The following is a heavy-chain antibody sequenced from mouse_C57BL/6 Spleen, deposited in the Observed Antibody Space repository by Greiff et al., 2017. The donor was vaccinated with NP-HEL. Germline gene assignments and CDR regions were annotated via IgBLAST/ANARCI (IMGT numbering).Heavy chain of an antibody. J-gene: IGHJ1*03. Sequence: VQLQQPGAELVRPGSSVKLSCKASGYTFTSYWMDWVKQRPGQGLEWIGNIYPSDSETHYNQKFKDKATLTVDKSSSPAYMQLSRLTSEDSAVYYGARGGRGGYFDVWGTGTTVTVSS. CDR1: GYTFTSYW. CDR3: ARGGRGGYFDV. V-gene: IGHV1-61*01. CDR2: IYPSDSET.